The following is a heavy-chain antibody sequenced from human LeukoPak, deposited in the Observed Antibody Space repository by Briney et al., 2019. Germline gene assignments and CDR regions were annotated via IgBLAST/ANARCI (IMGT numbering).Heavy chain of an antibody. CDR2: ISSSGSTI. J-gene: IGHJ4*02. CDR1: GFTFSSYE. Sequence: GGSLRLSCAASGFTFSSYEMNWVRQAPGKGLEWVSYISSSGSTIYYADSAKGRFTITRDNSENTLYLQMNSLRAEDTAVYYCAKDPTHVDTAMGDYWGQGTLVTVSS. V-gene: IGHV3-48*03. D-gene: IGHD5-18*01. CDR3: AKDPTHVDTAMGDY.